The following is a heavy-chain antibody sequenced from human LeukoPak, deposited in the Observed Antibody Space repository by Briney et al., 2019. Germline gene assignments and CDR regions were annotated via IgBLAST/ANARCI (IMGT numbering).Heavy chain of an antibody. CDR3: ARVMDSSGWYSVY. D-gene: IGHD6-19*01. Sequence: SVKVSCKASGGTFSSYAISWVRQAPGQGLEWMGRIIPILGIANYAQKFQGRVTITADKSTSTAYMELSSLRSEDTAVYYCARVMDSSGWYSVYWGQGTLVTVSS. CDR2: IIPILGIA. CDR1: GGTFSSYA. V-gene: IGHV1-69*04. J-gene: IGHJ4*02.